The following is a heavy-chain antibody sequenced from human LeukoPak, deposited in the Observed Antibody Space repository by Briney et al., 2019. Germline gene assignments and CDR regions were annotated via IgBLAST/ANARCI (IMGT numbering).Heavy chain of an antibody. Sequence: SETLSLTCTVSGDAIDSYYWSWIRQPPGKGLEWIGYISYSGSTKYSPSHEGRVSISLDESKNQFSLSLSSVTAADTAVYYCARDWFRNWFDPWGQGTLVTVSP. V-gene: IGHV4-59*01. D-gene: IGHD3-10*01. CDR2: ISYSGST. CDR1: GDAIDSYY. J-gene: IGHJ5*02. CDR3: ARDWFRNWFDP.